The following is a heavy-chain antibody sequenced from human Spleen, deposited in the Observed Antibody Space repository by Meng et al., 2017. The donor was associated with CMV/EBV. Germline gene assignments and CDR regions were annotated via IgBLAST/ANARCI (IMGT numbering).Heavy chain of an antibody. CDR3: ARVVRLNYYLDF. V-gene: IGHV4-4*02. J-gene: IGHJ4*02. CDR2: IFHSGRT. CDR1: GFTVSSNY. Sequence: GSLRLSCAASGFTVSSNYMSWVRQAPGKGLEWIGMIFHSGRTYYNPSLKTRVTLSVDTSNNQFSLKLGSVTASDTAVYYCARVVRLNYYLDFWGQGTLVTVSS. D-gene: IGHD1-26*01.